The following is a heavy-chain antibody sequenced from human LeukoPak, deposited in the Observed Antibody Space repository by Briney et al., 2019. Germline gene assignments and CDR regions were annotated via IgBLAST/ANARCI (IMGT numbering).Heavy chain of an antibody. D-gene: IGHD3-10*01. V-gene: IGHV1-18*01. CDR1: GYTFTTYG. CDR2: ISAYNGNT. CDR3: ARGGSITTIRGVIITDAFDI. J-gene: IGHJ3*02. Sequence: ASVKVSCKASGYTFTTYGIIWVRQATGQGLEWMGWISAYNGNTNYAQKLQGRVTMTTDTSTTTAYMELRSLRSDDTAVYYCARGGSITTIRGVIITDAFDIWGQGTMVTVSS.